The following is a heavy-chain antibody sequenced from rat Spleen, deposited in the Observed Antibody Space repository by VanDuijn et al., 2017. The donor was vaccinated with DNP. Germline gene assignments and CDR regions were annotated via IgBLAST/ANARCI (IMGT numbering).Heavy chain of an antibody. CDR2: ISNGGGNT. Sequence: EVQLVESGGGLVQPGRSMKLSCLASEFTFSNFYMAWVRQAPTKGLEWVASISNGGGNTYYRDSVKGRFTISRDNAKSTLYLQMNSLRSEDMATYYCVRWNSGHFDYWGQGVMVTVSS. J-gene: IGHJ2*01. CDR3: VRWNSGHFDY. CDR1: EFTFSNFY. V-gene: IGHV5-25*01. D-gene: IGHD4-3*01.